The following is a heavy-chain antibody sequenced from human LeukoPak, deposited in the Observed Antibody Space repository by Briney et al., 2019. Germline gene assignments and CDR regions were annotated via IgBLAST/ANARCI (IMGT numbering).Heavy chain of an antibody. J-gene: IGHJ4*02. CDR2: INSDGSST. V-gene: IGHV3-74*01. Sequence: GGSLRLSCAASGFTFSNYWMHWVRQAPGKGLVWVSRINSDGSSTTSADSVKGRFTISRDNSKNTLYLQMNSLRAEDTAVYYCAKGARWGQGTLVTVSS. CDR3: AKGAR. CDR1: GFTFSNYW.